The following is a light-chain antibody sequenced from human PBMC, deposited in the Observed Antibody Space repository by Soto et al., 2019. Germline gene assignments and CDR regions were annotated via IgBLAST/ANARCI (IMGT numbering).Light chain of an antibody. V-gene: IGLV1-47*02. CDR3: QSYDSTLSARYV. J-gene: IGLJ1*01. CDR2: RND. Sequence: QSVLTQPPSASGTPGQRVTISCSGSGSNIGSHDVYWYQHLPGTAPKVLIYRNDQRPSGVPDRFSASRSGTSASLAISGLRSEDEGDYYCQSYDSTLSARYVFGTGTKLTVL. CDR1: GSNIGSHD.